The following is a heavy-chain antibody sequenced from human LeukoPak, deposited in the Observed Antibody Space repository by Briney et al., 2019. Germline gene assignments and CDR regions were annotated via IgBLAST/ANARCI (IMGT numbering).Heavy chain of an antibody. D-gene: IGHD2-8*01. CDR2: IYHSGST. CDR1: GYSISSGYY. Sequence: SETLSLTCTVSGYSISSGYYWGWIRQPPGKGLEWIGSIYHSGSTYYNPSLKSRVTISVDTSKNQFSLKLSSVTAADTAVYYCARELGCTNGVCYQNNWFDPWGQGTLVTVSS. J-gene: IGHJ5*02. V-gene: IGHV4-38-2*02. CDR3: ARELGCTNGVCYQNNWFDP.